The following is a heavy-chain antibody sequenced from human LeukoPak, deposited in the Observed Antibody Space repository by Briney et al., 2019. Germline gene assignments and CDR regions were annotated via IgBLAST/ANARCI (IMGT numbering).Heavy chain of an antibody. CDR2: ISYDGSNK. CDR3: ARDKLVGATFAFDY. D-gene: IGHD1-26*01. V-gene: IGHV3-30*01. CDR1: GFTFSSYA. J-gene: IGHJ4*02. Sequence: GRSLRLSCAASGFTFSSYAMHWVRQAPGTGLEWVAVISYDGSNKYYADSVKGRFTISRDNSKNTLYLQMNSLRAEDTAVYYCARDKLVGATFAFDYWGQGTLVTVSS.